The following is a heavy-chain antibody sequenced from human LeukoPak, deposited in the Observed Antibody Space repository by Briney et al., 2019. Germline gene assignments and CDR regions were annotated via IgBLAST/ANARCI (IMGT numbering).Heavy chain of an antibody. V-gene: IGHV3-21*01. CDR1: GFTFSSYS. CDR3: ASVGFDCLSLKSLYGMDV. Sequence: GGSLRLSCAASGFTFSSYSMNWVRQAPGKGLEWVSSISSSSYIYYADSVKGRFTISRDNAKNSLYLQMNSLRAEDTAVYYCASVGFDCLSLKSLYGMDVWGQGTTVTVSS. J-gene: IGHJ6*02. CDR2: ISSSSYI. D-gene: IGHD3-9*01.